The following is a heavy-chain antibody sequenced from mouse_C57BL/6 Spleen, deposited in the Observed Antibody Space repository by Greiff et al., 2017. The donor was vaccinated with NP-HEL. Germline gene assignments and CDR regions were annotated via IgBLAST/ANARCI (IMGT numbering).Heavy chain of an antibody. J-gene: IGHJ4*01. D-gene: IGHD1-1*01. Sequence: EVHLVESGGGLVKPGGSLKLSCAASGFTFSDYGMHWVRQAPEKGLEWVAYISSGSSTIYYADTVKGRFTISRDNAKNTLFLQMTSLRSEDTAMYYCARYGRSPLDYWGQGTSVTVSS. V-gene: IGHV5-17*01. CDR3: ARYGRSPLDY. CDR1: GFTFSDYG. CDR2: ISSGSSTI.